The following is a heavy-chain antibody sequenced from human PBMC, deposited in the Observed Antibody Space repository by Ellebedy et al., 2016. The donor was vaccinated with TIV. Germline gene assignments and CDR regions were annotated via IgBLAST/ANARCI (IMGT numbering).Heavy chain of an antibody. CDR3: AKVLGGAAAGSPFDY. V-gene: IGHV3-30*18. Sequence: GESLKISCAASGFTFSSYGMHWVRQAPGKGLEWVAVISYDGNNEYYADSVKGRFTISRDNSKNTLYLQMNSLRAEDTAVYYCAKVLGGAAAGSPFDYWGQGTLVTVSS. D-gene: IGHD6-13*01. CDR1: GFTFSSYG. CDR2: ISYDGNNE. J-gene: IGHJ4*02.